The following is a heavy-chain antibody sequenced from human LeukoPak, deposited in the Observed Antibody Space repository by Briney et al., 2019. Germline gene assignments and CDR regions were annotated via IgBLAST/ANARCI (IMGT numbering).Heavy chain of an antibody. Sequence: ASVKVSCKTSGFTFTGYYMHWVRQAPGQGLEWMGWINLNSGGTNYAQNLQGRVTMTRDTSITTAYMELSRLTSDDTAVYYCARDRVTTNTPYFDSWGQGTLVTVSS. CDR3: ARDRVTTNTPYFDS. V-gene: IGHV1-2*02. CDR1: GFTFTGYY. CDR2: INLNSGGT. D-gene: IGHD4-17*01. J-gene: IGHJ4*02.